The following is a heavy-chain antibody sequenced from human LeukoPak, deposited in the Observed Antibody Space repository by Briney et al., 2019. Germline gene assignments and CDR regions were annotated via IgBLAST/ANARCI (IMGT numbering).Heavy chain of an antibody. V-gene: IGHV4-59*01. Sequence: SETLSLTCTVSGGSISSYYWSWIRQPPGKGLEWIGYIYYGGSTNYNPPLKSRVTISVDTSKNQFSLKLSSVTAADTAVYYCAGEDSYGSGFDYWGQGTLVTVSS. CDR1: GGSISSYY. CDR2: IYYGGST. CDR3: AGEDSYGSGFDY. J-gene: IGHJ4*02. D-gene: IGHD5-18*01.